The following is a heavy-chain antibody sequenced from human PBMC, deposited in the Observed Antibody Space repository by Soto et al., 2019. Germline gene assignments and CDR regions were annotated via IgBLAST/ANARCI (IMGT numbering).Heavy chain of an antibody. CDR1: GSSINSSGYY. Sequence: PSETLSLTCTVSGSSINSSGYYWGWIRRPPGKGLEWIGSMFYGGSTNYNPSLKSRVTMSVDTSKNQFSLKLSSVTAADTAVYYCARDVDNWNDVSAFDYWGQGTLVTVSS. V-gene: IGHV4-39*07. CDR3: ARDVDNWNDVSAFDY. J-gene: IGHJ4*02. D-gene: IGHD1-1*01. CDR2: MFYGGST.